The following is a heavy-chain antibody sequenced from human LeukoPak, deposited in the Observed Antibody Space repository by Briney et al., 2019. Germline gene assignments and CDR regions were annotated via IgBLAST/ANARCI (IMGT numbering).Heavy chain of an antibody. J-gene: IGHJ4*02. CDR3: ARDSKPGELQD. Sequence: GGSLRLSCAASAFSLNAYNMNWVRQAPGKGLEWVSSISYTGTYIYYADSVKGRFTISRDNSKNTLYLQMNSLRAEDTAVYYCARDSKPGELQDGGQGTLVTVSS. V-gene: IGHV3-21*04. CDR2: ISYTGTYI. D-gene: IGHD1-26*01. CDR1: AFSLNAYN.